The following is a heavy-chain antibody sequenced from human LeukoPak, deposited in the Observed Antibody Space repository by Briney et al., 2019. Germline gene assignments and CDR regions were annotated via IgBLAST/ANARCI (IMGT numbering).Heavy chain of an antibody. V-gene: IGHV4-34*01. CDR2: IYDSGST. D-gene: IGHD2-2*01. CDR3: ARGPRGYCSSTSCSKGFDY. Sequence: SETLSLTCAVYGGSFSNYFWSWIRQPPGKGLEWIGSIYDSGSTYCNSSLKSRVTISVDTSKNQFSLKLSSVTAADTAVYYCARGPRGYCSSTSCSKGFDYWGQGTLVTVSS. CDR1: GGSFSNYF. J-gene: IGHJ4*02.